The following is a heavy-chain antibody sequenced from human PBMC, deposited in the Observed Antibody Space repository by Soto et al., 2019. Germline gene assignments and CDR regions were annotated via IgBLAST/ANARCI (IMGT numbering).Heavy chain of an antibody. CDR2: ITSSSGTR. J-gene: IGHJ4*02. V-gene: IGHV3-48*02. D-gene: IGHD2-21*02. Sequence: GGSLRLSCAASGFAFSSYSMNWVRQAPGKGLEWISYITSSSGTRYYADSVKGRFTVSRDNAKNSLSLQMNSLRDEDTAVYYCARRGGADGPVLDYWGQGTLVTVSS. CDR3: ARRGGADGPVLDY. CDR1: GFAFSSYS.